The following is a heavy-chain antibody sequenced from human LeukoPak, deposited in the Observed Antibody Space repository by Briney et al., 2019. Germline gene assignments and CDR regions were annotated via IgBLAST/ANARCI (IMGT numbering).Heavy chain of an antibody. D-gene: IGHD3-10*02. Sequence: PGGSLRLSCAASGFTFSSYAMSWVRQAPGKGLEYVSAISSNGGSTYYANSVKGRFTISRDNSKNTLYLQMGSLRAEDMAVYYCARYVWEGAFDIWGQGTMVTVSS. V-gene: IGHV3-64*01. CDR2: ISSNGGST. J-gene: IGHJ3*02. CDR1: GFTFSSYA. CDR3: ARYVWEGAFDI.